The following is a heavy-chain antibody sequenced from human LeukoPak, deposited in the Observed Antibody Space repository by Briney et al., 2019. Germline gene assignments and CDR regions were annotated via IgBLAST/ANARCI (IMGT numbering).Heavy chain of an antibody. J-gene: IGHJ4*02. Sequence: GGSLRLSCAASGFTFSSYSMNWVRQAPGKGLEWVSSISTSSSYIYCADSVKGRFTISRDNAKKSLYLQMNSLRAEDTAVYYCARGTLNIPGEHGAFDYWGQGTLVTVSS. CDR2: ISTSSSYI. CDR3: ARGTLNIPGEHGAFDY. CDR1: GFTFSSYS. D-gene: IGHD1-14*01. V-gene: IGHV3-21*01.